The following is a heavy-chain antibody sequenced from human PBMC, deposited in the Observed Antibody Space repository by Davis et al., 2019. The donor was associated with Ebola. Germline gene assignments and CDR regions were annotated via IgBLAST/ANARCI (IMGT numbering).Heavy chain of an antibody. J-gene: IGHJ4*02. CDR1: GLPFRSYF. Sequence: GESLKISCAVSGLPFRSYFMDWVRLTPGKGLEWVGLSRNKENRYNTEYAASVRGRFTISRDDSKDSLYLQMNSLRTEDTAVYYCVTENWYRFESWGQGTLVTVSS. V-gene: IGHV3-72*01. CDR3: VTENWYRFES. CDR2: SRNKENRYNT. D-gene: IGHD1/OR15-1a*01.